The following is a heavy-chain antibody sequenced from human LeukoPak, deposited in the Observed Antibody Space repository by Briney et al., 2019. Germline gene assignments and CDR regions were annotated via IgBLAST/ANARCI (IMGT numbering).Heavy chain of an antibody. CDR2: ISGSGGST. D-gene: IGHD6-6*01. V-gene: IGHV3-23*01. Sequence: GGSLRLSCAASGFTFSSYGMSWVRQAPGKGLEWVSAISGSGGSTYYADSVKGRFTISRDNAKNSLYLQMNSLRAEDTAVYYCARGGTSSSMSYYYYYMDVWGKGTTVTVSS. J-gene: IGHJ6*03. CDR1: GFTFSSYG. CDR3: ARGGTSSSMSYYYYYMDV.